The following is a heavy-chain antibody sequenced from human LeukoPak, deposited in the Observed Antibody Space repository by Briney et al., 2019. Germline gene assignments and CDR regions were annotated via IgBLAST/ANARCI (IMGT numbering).Heavy chain of an antibody. Sequence: KPSETLSLTCAVYGGSFSGYYWSWIRQPPGKGLEWIGEINHSGSTNYNPSLKSRVTISVDTSKNQFSLKLSSVTAADTAVYYCAREKGYDILTGIPFDYWGQGTLVTVSS. CDR1: GGSFSGYY. V-gene: IGHV4-34*01. CDR2: INHSGST. CDR3: AREKGYDILTGIPFDY. D-gene: IGHD3-9*01. J-gene: IGHJ4*02.